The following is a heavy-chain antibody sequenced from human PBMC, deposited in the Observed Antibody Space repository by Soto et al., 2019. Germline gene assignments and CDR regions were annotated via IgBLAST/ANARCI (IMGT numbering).Heavy chain of an antibody. D-gene: IGHD3-10*01. CDR1: DVSISSGDYY. CDR3: AVHRATPGVAQSNWFGT. Sequence: SETLSLTCTFSDVSISSGDYYLSFINQTPLKGLEWIGSIYYSGSTYYNPSLKSRVTISVDTSKNQFSLKLSSVTVADTAVYYCAVHRATPGVAQSNWFGTWGQGSLVTVSS. J-gene: IGHJ5*02. V-gene: IGHV4-39*07. CDR2: IYYSGST.